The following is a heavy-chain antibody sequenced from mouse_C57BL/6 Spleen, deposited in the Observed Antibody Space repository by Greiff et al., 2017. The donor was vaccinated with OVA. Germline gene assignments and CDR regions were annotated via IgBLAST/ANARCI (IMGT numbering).Heavy chain of an antibody. V-gene: IGHV1-69*01. D-gene: IGHD1-1*01. CDR1: GYTFTSYW. CDR3: ARQYYGSSPPYYAMDY. J-gene: IGHJ4*01. CDR2: IDPSDSYT. Sequence: VQLQQSGAELVMPGASVKLSCKASGYTFTSYWMHWVKQRPGQGLEWIGEIDPSDSYTNYNQKFKGKSTLTVDKSSSTAYMQLSSLTSEDSAVYYCARQYYGSSPPYYAMDYWGQGTSVTVSS.